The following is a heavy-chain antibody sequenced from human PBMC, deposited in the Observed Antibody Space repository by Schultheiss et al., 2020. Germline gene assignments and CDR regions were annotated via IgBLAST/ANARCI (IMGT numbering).Heavy chain of an antibody. CDR3: ANLVQQWRNVASD. CDR1: GGSFSGYY. Sequence: SETLSLTCAVYGGSFSGYYWSWIRQPAGKGLEWIGRIYTSGSTNYNPSLKSRVTISVDTSKNQFSLQLSSVTAADTAVYYCANLVQQWRNVASDWGQGTLVTVSS. CDR2: IYTSGST. V-gene: IGHV4-59*10. D-gene: IGHD6-19*01. J-gene: IGHJ4*02.